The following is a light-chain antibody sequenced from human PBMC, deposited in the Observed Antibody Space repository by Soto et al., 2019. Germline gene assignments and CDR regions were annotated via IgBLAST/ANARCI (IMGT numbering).Light chain of an antibody. V-gene: IGKV3-15*01. J-gene: IGKJ5*01. Sequence: EAVLTQSPATLSVFPGERATLSCRASQSVATNLAWYQQRPGQAPRLLIYGAPKRAIGLPARFSGSGSGTDFTLTISRLEPEDFAVYYCQQYVSPPITFGQGTRLEIK. CDR2: GAP. CDR1: QSVATN. CDR3: QQYVSPPIT.